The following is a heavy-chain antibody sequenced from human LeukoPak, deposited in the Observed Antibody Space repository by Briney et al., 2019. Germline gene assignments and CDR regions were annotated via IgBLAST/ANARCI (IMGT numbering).Heavy chain of an antibody. V-gene: IGHV1-69*13. J-gene: IGHJ4*02. Sequence: SVKVSCKASGGTFSSYAISWVRQAPGQGLEWMGGIIPIFGTANYAQKFQGRDTITADESTSTAYMELSSLRSDDTAVYYCARDSGNRRGYSYWGQGTLVTVSS. CDR1: GGTFSSYA. D-gene: IGHD5-18*01. CDR3: ARDSGNRRGYSY. CDR2: IIPIFGTA.